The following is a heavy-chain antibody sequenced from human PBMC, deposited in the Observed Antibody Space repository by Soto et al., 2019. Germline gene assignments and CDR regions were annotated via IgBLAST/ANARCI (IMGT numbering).Heavy chain of an antibody. J-gene: IGHJ4*02. CDR2: INPIGGST. CDR3: ATDPIRDGYNNGLDY. V-gene: IGHV1-46*01. Sequence: GASVKVSCKASGYTFTTFYVHWVRQAPGQGLEWVGLINPIGGSTKYAQDFQGRLTLTRDTSTSTVYMVLSSLTSEDTAVYYCATDPIRDGYNNGLDYWGRGTLVTVSS. D-gene: IGHD5-12*01. CDR1: GYTFTTFY.